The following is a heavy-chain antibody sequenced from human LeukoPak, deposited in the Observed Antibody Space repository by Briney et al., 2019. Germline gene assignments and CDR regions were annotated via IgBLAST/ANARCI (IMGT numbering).Heavy chain of an antibody. D-gene: IGHD3-10*02. Sequence: ASVKVSCKASGYTFTDDYYIHWVRQAPGQGLEWMGWINPNNGGTNYAQKFQGRVTMTRDTSISTAHMEVHRLRSDDTAVYYCARDSPHVPFDYWGQGTLVTVSS. V-gene: IGHV1-2*02. CDR3: ARDSPHVPFDY. CDR2: INPNNGGT. J-gene: IGHJ4*02. CDR1: GYTFTDDY.